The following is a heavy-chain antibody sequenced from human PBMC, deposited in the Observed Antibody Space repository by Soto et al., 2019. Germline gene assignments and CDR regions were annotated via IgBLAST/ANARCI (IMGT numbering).Heavy chain of an antibody. CDR1: GYTFINYH. D-gene: IGHD5-12*01. CDR3: AKAPRGEMATD. J-gene: IGHJ4*02. Sequence: QVQLVQSGGEVKKPGASVTVSCKASGYTFINYHITWVRQAPGQGLEWMAWINTYSGMTDYAQKFQGRVTMTRDTATSTAYMELRNLGSDDPAVYFCAKAPRGEMATDWGQGTLVTVSS. CDR2: INTYSGMT. V-gene: IGHV1-18*01.